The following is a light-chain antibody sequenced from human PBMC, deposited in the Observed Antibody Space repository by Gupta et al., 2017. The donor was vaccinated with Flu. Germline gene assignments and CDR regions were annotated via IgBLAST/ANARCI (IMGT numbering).Light chain of an antibody. CDR1: SSNIGAGYD. J-gene: IGLJ2*01. CDR3: QSYDSSHVV. V-gene: IGLV1-40*01. Sequence: QRVTISCTGRSSNIGAGYDVHWYQQLPGTAPKLLIYGNSNRPSGVPDRFSGSKSGTSASLAITGLQAEDEADYYCQSYDSSHVVFGGGTKLTVL. CDR2: GNS.